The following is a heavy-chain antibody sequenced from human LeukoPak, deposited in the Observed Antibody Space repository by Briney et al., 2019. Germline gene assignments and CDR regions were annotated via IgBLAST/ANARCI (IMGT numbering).Heavy chain of an antibody. V-gene: IGHV3-30-3*01. CDR2: ISYVGSNK. D-gene: IGHD2-2*01. CDR3: ARDRSLVVPAAMDY. J-gene: IGHJ4*02. CDR1: GFTFSSYA. Sequence: PGRSLRLSCAASGFTFSSYAMHWVRQAPGKGLEWVAVISYVGSNKYYADSVKGRFTISRDNSKNTLYLQMNSLRAEDTAVYYCARDRSLVVPAAMDYWGQGTLVTVSS.